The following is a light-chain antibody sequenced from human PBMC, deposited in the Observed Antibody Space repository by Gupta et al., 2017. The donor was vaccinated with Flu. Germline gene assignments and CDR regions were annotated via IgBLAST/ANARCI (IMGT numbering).Light chain of an antibody. J-gene: IGKJ4*01. Sequence: EIVMTQSPATLSVSPGERATLSCRASQSVRSNVAWYQQKPGQAPRLLIYGSSTRATDVPARFSGSGSGTEFTLTISSLQSEDFAVYYCQQYNNWPFVTFGGGTKVDIK. CDR2: GSS. CDR1: QSVRSN. CDR3: QQYNNWPFVT. V-gene: IGKV3-15*01.